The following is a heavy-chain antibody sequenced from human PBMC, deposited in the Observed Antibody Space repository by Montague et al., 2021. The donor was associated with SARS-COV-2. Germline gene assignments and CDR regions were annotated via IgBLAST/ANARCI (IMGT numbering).Heavy chain of an antibody. J-gene: IGHJ4*02. CDR1: GFIFSSYE. Sequence: SRRLSCAASGFIFSSYEMNWVRQAPGKGLEWVSYISSSGSTIYYADSVKGRFTISGDNAKNSLYLQMNSLRAEDTAVYYCARGLPGLRARALFDYWGQGSLVTVSS. CDR2: ISSSGSTI. CDR3: ARGLPGLRARALFDY. V-gene: IGHV3-48*03. D-gene: IGHD5-12*01.